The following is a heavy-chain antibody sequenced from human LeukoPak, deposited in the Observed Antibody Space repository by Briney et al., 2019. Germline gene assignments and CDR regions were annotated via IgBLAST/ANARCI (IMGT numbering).Heavy chain of an antibody. CDR1: GGSFSGYY. D-gene: IGHD3-22*01. Sequence: SETLSLTCAVYGGSFSGYYWSWIRQPPGKGLEWIGEINHSGSTNYNPSLKSRVTISVDTSKNQFSLKLSSVTAADTAVYYCARVKGSDSSGYLWTFDYWGQGTLVTVSS. CDR2: INHSGST. J-gene: IGHJ4*02. V-gene: IGHV4-34*01. CDR3: ARVKGSDSSGYLWTFDY.